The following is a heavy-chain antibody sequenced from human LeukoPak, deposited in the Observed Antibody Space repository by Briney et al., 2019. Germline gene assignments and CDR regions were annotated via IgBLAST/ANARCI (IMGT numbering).Heavy chain of an antibody. CDR1: GFTFSSYS. Sequence: GGSLRLSCAASGFTFSSYSMNWVRQAPGKGLEGVSSISSSSSYIYYVDSVKGRFTISRDNAKNSLYLQMNSLRAEDTALYYCAKSYSGSYDHYFDYWGQGTLVTVSS. V-gene: IGHV3-21*04. CDR2: ISSSSSYI. CDR3: AKSYSGSYDHYFDY. D-gene: IGHD1-26*01. J-gene: IGHJ4*02.